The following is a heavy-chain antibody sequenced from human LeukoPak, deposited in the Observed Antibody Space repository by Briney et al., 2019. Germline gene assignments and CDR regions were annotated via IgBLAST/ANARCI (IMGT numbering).Heavy chain of an antibody. J-gene: IGHJ4*02. V-gene: IGHV1-46*01. Sequence: GASVSVSCTASGYTFTIDCIHWVRQAPGQGEEWMGLILPSDGLTTYAQPFHGSVPVTRDTSPSTVYMALSSLTSEDTAVYYCARDNIGSSGWTGLGYWGQGTLVTVSS. D-gene: IGHD6-19*01. CDR3: ARDNIGSSGWTGLGY. CDR1: GYTFTIDC. CDR2: ILPSDGLT.